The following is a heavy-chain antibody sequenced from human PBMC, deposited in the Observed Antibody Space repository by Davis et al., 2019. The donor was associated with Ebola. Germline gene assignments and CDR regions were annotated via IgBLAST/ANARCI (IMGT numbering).Heavy chain of an antibody. D-gene: IGHD2-15*01. J-gene: IGHJ4*02. CDR3: AREGGYCSGGSCYSPLDY. V-gene: IGHV1-69*13. CDR2: LIPTFGTS. Sequence: SVKVSCKASGGTFRTLGIGWVRRAPGQGLEWMGGLIPTFGTSNYAQKLQGRVTITADESTRTTYMELSNLRPEDTAIYYCAREGGYCSGGSCYSPLDYWGQGTLVTVSS. CDR1: GGTFRTLG.